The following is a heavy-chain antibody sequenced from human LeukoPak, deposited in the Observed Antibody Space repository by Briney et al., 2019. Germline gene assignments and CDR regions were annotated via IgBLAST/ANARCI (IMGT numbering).Heavy chain of an antibody. CDR3: SRHVDTAMDYYFDY. Sequence: GGSLRLSCAASGFTFSGSAMHWVHQASGKGLEWVGRIRSKVNSYATAYSASVKGRFTISRDDSKNTAYLQMNSLKTEDTAVYYCSRHVDTAMDYYFDYWGQGIMVTVSS. CDR2: IRSKVNSYAT. J-gene: IGHJ4*02. CDR1: GFTFSGSA. D-gene: IGHD5-18*01. V-gene: IGHV3-73*01.